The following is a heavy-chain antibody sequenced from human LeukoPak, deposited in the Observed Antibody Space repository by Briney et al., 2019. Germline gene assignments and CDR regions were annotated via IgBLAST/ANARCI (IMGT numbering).Heavy chain of an antibody. Sequence: PGGSLRLSCAASGFTFSSYSMNWVRQAPGKGLEWVSSISSSSSYIYYADSVKGRFTISRDNAKNSLYLQMNSLRAEDTAVYYCAKDLAPASLRLNWFDPWGQGTLVTVSS. J-gene: IGHJ5*02. CDR2: ISSSSSYI. V-gene: IGHV3-21*04. D-gene: IGHD5-12*01. CDR1: GFTFSSYS. CDR3: AKDLAPASLRLNWFDP.